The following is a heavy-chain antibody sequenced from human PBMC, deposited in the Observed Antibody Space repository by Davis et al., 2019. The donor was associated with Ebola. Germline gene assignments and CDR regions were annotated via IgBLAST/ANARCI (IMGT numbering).Heavy chain of an antibody. Sequence: AASVKVSCKASGYTFTSYGISWVRQAPGQGLEWMGWISAYNGNTNYAQKLQGRVTMTTDTSTSTAYMELRSLRSDDTAVYYGARVGTTVTTSYYYYGMDVRGKGTTVTVSS. J-gene: IGHJ6*04. D-gene: IGHD4-11*01. V-gene: IGHV1-18*01. CDR3: ARVGTTVTTSYYYYGMDV. CDR1: GYTFTSYG. CDR2: ISAYNGNT.